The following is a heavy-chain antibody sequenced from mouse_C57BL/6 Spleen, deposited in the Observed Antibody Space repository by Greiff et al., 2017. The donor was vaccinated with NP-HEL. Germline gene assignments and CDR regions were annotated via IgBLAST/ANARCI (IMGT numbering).Heavy chain of an antibody. CDR2: IWRGGST. V-gene: IGHV2-5*01. D-gene: IGHD2-1*01. J-gene: IGHJ4*01. CDR3: AKMGGNYEGAMDY. Sequence: QVQLKESGPGLVQPSQSLSITCTVSGFSLTSYGVHWVRQSPGKGLEWLGVIWRGGSTDYNAAFMSRLSITKDNSKSQVFFKMNSLQADDNAIYYCAKMGGNYEGAMDYWGQGTSVTVSS. CDR1: GFSLTSYG.